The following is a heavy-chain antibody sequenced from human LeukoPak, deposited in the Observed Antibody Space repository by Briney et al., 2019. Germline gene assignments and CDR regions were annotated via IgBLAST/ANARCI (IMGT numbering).Heavy chain of an antibody. J-gene: IGHJ6*03. V-gene: IGHV1-8*01. CDR2: MNPNSGNT. Sequence: ASVKVSCKASGYTFTSYDINWVRQATGQGLEWMGWMNPNSGNTGYAQKFQGRVTMTRNTSISTAYMELSSLRSEDTAVYYCATAPCIAAAGTLYYYYYMDVWGKGTTVTISS. CDR3: ATAPCIAAAGTLYYYYYMDV. CDR1: GYTFTSYD. D-gene: IGHD6-13*01.